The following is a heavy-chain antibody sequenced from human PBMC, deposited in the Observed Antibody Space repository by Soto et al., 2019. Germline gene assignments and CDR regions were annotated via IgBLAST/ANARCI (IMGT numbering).Heavy chain of an antibody. CDR3: AKDMYFSMVRGVIISG. CDR2: ISWNSGSI. V-gene: IGHV3-9*01. J-gene: IGHJ4*02. Sequence: EVQLVESGGGLVQPGRSLRLSCAASGFTFDDYAMHWVRQAPGKGLEWVSGISWNSGSIGYADSVKGRFTISRDNAKSSLYLQMSSLRAEDTALYYCAKDMYFSMVRGVIISGWGQGTLVTVSS. CDR1: GFTFDDYA. D-gene: IGHD3-10*01.